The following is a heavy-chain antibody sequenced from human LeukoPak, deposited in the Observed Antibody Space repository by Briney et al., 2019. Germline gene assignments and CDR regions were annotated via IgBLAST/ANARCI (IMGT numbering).Heavy chain of an antibody. V-gene: IGHV1-69*05. CDR1: GGTCSSYA. D-gene: IGHD3-22*01. CDR3: AAHYYDSSGYFDY. CDR2: IIPIFGTA. J-gene: IGHJ4*02. Sequence: SVKVSCKASGGTCSSYAISWVRQAPGQGLERMGRIIPIFGTANYAQKFQGRVTITTDESTSTAYMELSSLRSEDTAVYYCAAHYYDSSGYFDYWGQGTLVTVSS.